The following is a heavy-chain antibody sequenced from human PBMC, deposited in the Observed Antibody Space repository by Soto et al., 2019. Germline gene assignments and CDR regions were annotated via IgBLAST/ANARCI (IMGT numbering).Heavy chain of an antibody. J-gene: IGHJ6*02. CDR1: GFPFSSFG. CDR2: ISNDGSNQ. Sequence: LRLSCFVSGFPFSSFGMHWVRQAPGKGLEWVSSISNDGSNQHYADSVKGRFTISRDNSKNTVYLQLNSLRGEDTAVYYCSRSRPTGRRDYYYYGMDVWGQGTPVTSP. D-gene: IGHD1-1*01. CDR3: SRSRPTGRRDYYYYGMDV. V-gene: IGHV3-30*03.